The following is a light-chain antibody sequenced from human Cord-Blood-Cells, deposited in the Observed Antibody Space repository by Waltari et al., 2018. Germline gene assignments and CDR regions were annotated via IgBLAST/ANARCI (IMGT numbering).Light chain of an antibody. CDR2: GAS. CDR1: QSVSSN. V-gene: IGKV3-15*01. Sequence: EIVITQSPATLSVSPGERATISCRASQSVSSNLAWYQQKPGQAPRLLIYGASTRATGIPARFSGSGSGTEFTLTISSLQSEDFAVYYCQQYNNWPWTLGQGTKVEIK. J-gene: IGKJ1*01. CDR3: QQYNNWPWT.